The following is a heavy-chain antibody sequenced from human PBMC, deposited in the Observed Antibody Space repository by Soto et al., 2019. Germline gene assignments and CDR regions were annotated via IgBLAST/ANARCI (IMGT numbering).Heavy chain of an antibody. CDR2: ILTGGDT. CDR3: ARGYWRFGESYYFDY. V-gene: IGHV3-53*01. D-gene: IGHD3-10*01. Sequence: GGSLRLSCATSGFTVSSSYMSWVRQAPGMGLEWVSVILTGGDTYYADSVKGRFTVSRDNSQNTVYLQMNSLRGEDTATYYCARGYWRFGESYYFDYWGQGTLVTAPQ. J-gene: IGHJ4*02. CDR1: GFTVSSSY.